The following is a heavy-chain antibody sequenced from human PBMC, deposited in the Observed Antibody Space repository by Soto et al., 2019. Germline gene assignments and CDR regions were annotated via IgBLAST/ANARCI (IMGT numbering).Heavy chain of an antibody. V-gene: IGHV1-18*01. Sequence: QVQLVQSGADVKKPGASVKVSCKASGYTFTSYGWVLQAPGQGLGWMGWISGYNGNTNYAQKLQGRVTMTTDTSTRTAYMEMRSLRSDDTTVYYCASVRAAHGSYYFDYWGQGTLVTVSS. CDR2: ISGYNGNT. D-gene: IGHD3-10*01. J-gene: IGHJ4*02. CDR3: ASVRAAHGSYYFDY. CDR1: GYTFTSYG.